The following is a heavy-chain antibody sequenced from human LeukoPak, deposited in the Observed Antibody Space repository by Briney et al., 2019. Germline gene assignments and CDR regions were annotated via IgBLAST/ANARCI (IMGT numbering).Heavy chain of an antibody. CDR2: INHSGST. V-gene: IGHV4-34*01. J-gene: IGHJ4*02. Sequence: PSETLSLTCAVYGGSFSGYYWSWLRQPPGKGLEGIGEINHSGSTNYKPSLTSRGTISVDKSKKQFSLKLSSVTAADTAVYYCARKFTSMVRGVITFDWGQGTLVTVSS. CDR1: GGSFSGYY. CDR3: ARKFTSMVRGVITFD. D-gene: IGHD3-10*01.